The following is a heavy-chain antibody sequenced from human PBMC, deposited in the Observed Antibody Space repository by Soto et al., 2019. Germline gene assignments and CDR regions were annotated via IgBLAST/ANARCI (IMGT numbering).Heavy chain of an antibody. V-gene: IGHV4-31*03. D-gene: IGHD6-13*01. CDR1: DGSINSGGYY. J-gene: IGHJ4*02. CDR2: MYYSGST. Sequence: QVQLRESGPGLVKPSQTLSLTCTVSDGSINSGGYYWNWIRQHPGKGLEWIGYMYYSGSTYDNPFLRSRVIISADTSENHFSLKLSSVIAADTAVYFCARGYRQSGYSSSWVFDYWGQGTLVNVSS. CDR3: ARGYRQSGYSSSWVFDY.